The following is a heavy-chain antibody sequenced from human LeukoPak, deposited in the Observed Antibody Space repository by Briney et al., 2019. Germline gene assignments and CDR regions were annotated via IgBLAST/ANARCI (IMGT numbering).Heavy chain of an antibody. CDR1: GFTLSSYW. CDR3: AREGVRGVLYYYYYYYMDV. J-gene: IGHJ6*03. Sequence: GGSLRLSCAASGFTLSSYWMSWVRQAPGKGLEWVANIKQDGSEKYYVDSVEGRFTISRDNAKNSLYLQMNSLRAEDTAVYYCAREGVRGVLYYYYYYYMDVWGKGTTVTVSS. CDR2: IKQDGSEK. V-gene: IGHV3-7*01. D-gene: IGHD3-10*01.